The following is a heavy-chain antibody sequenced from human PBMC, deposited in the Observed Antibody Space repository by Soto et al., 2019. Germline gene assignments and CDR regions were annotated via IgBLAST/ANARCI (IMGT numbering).Heavy chain of an antibody. CDR3: AKGPYDSSGYYNLDY. V-gene: IGHV3-9*01. J-gene: IGHJ4*02. D-gene: IGHD3-22*01. Sequence: EVQLVESGGGLVQPGRSLRLSCAASGSTFDDYAMHWVRQAPGKGLEWVSGISWNSAAIGYADSVRGRFYISRDNAKNSLYLQMNSLRAEDTALYYCAKGPYDSSGYYNLDYWGQGTLVTVSS. CDR2: ISWNSAAI. CDR1: GSTFDDYA.